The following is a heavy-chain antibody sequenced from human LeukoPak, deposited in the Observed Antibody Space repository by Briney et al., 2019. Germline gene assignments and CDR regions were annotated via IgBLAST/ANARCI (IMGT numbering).Heavy chain of an antibody. V-gene: IGHV4-4*07. Sequence: SETLSLTCTVSGDSISSYYWSWIRQPAGKGLEWIGLIYTSGSTNYNPSLKSRVTMSVDTSKSQFSLKLTSVTAADTAVYYCARDQPYCSSTSCYNWFDPWGQGTLVTVSS. CDR2: IYTSGST. CDR3: ARDQPYCSSTSCYNWFDP. CDR1: GDSISSYY. J-gene: IGHJ5*02. D-gene: IGHD2-2*01.